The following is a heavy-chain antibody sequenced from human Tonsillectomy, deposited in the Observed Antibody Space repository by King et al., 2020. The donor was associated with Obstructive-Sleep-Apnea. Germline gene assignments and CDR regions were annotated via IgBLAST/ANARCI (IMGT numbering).Heavy chain of an antibody. D-gene: IGHD1-26*01. J-gene: IGHJ3*02. Sequence: VQLVESGGGVVQPGRSLRLSCAASGFTFSTYGMHWVRQAPGKGLEWVAIVWFDGTNRYYADSVKGRFTISRDFSNNTLYLQMNSLRTEDTAVYYCGGEAHPSGDDAFDIWGQGTMVTVSS. CDR2: VWFDGTNR. CDR1: GFTFSTYG. CDR3: GGEAHPSGDDAFDI. V-gene: IGHV3-33*01.